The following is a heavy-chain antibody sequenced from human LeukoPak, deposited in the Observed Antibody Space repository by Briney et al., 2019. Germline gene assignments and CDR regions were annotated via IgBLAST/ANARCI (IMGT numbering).Heavy chain of an antibody. Sequence: GESLKISCKGSGYSFSSYWIGWLRQMPGKGLEGMGIIYPGDSDTRYSPSFQGQVTISADKSISTAYLQWSSLKASDIAIYYCARAAESIYESGKLSHYFDFWGQGILVTVSS. V-gene: IGHV5-51*01. CDR2: IYPGDSDT. D-gene: IGHD3-10*01. J-gene: IGHJ4*02. CDR1: GYSFSSYW. CDR3: ARAAESIYESGKLSHYFDF.